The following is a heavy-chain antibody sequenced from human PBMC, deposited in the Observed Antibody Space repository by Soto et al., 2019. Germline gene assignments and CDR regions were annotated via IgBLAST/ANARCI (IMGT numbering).Heavy chain of an antibody. CDR2: ISAYNGNT. J-gene: IGHJ4*02. CDR3: ARDGLVTNRYVDLLFEGGYFDY. V-gene: IGHV1-18*01. D-gene: IGHD3-9*01. CDR1: GYTFTSYG. Sequence: QVQLVQSGAEVKKPGASVKVSCKASGYTFTSYGISWVRQAPGQGLEWRGWISAYNGNTNYAQKLQGRVTLTTDTPRSTGSRELRSLRSDDTAVYYCARDGLVTNRYVDLLFEGGYFDYWGEGTLVIVSS.